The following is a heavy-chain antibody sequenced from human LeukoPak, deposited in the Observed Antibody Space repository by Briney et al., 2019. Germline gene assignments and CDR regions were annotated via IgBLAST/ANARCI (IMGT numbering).Heavy chain of an antibody. CDR1: GLTFSRYG. D-gene: IGHD3-10*01. CDR2: IWYDGSNK. V-gene: IGHV3-33*01. CDR3: ARSYYYGSGSYYPFDY. J-gene: IGHJ4*02. Sequence: GGSPRLSCVASGLTFSRYGMHWVRQAPGKGLEWVSVIWYDGSNKYYADSVKGRFTTSRDNSKNTLYLQMNSLRAEDTAVYYCARSYYYGSGSYYPFDYWGQGTLVTVSS.